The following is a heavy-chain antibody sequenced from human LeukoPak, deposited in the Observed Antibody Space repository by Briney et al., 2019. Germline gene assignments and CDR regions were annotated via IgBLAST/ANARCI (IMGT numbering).Heavy chain of an antibody. D-gene: IGHD6-13*01. Sequence: SETLSLTCTVSGGSISSSSYYWGWIRQPPGKGLEWIGSIYYSGSTYYNPSLKSRVTISVDTSKNQFSLELSSVTAADTAVYYCARGVLYSSSWYQRGFDPWGQGTLVTVSS. J-gene: IGHJ5*02. V-gene: IGHV4-39*01. CDR2: IYYSGST. CDR1: GGSISSSSYY. CDR3: ARGVLYSSSWYQRGFDP.